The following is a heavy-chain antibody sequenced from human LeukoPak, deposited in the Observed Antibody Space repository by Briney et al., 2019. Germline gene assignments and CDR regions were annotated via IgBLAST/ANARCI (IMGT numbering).Heavy chain of an antibody. CDR2: INHSGST. D-gene: IGHD2-8*01. CDR1: GYSISSGYY. Sequence: PSETLSLTCTVSGYSISSGYYWSWIRQPPGKGLEWIGEINHSGSTNYNPSLKSRVTISVDTSKNQFSLKLSSVTAADTAVYYCARGLAYCTNGVCYRTGTFDYWGQGTLVTVSS. CDR3: ARGLAYCTNGVCYRTGTFDY. V-gene: IGHV4-38-2*02. J-gene: IGHJ4*02.